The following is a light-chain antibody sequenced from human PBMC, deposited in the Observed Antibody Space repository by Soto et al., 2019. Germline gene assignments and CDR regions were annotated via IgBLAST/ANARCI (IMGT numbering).Light chain of an antibody. J-gene: IGKJ1*01. CDR2: DAS. Sequence: DIPMTQSPSTLSASVGDRVTITCRASQSISSWLAWYQQKPGKAPKLLIYDASSLESGVPSRFSGSGSGTEFTLTISCLQPDDFATYYCQQYNSYPWTFGQGTKVEMK. CDR1: QSISSW. V-gene: IGKV1-5*01. CDR3: QQYNSYPWT.